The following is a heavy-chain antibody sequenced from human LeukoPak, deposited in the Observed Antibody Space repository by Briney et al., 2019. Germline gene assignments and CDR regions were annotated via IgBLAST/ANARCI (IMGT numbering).Heavy chain of an antibody. CDR1: GFTFSIHG. D-gene: IGHD6-19*01. Sequence: VGSLRLSCAASGFTFSIHGMNWVRQAPGKGLEWVSGITGGRTTYYADSVKGRVTISRDNSKNTLYPQMNSLRAEDTALYDCAKDRHWLALDDWGQGTLVTVSS. CDR2: ITGGRTT. J-gene: IGHJ4*02. CDR3: AKDRHWLALDD. V-gene: IGHV3-23*01.